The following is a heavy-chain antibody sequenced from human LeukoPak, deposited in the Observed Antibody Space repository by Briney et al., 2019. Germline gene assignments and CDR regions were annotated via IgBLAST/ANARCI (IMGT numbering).Heavy chain of an antibody. CDR1: GFTFDVYG. J-gene: IGHJ4*02. V-gene: IGHV3-20*04. CDR3: ARAIWFGVRGPSDY. CDR2: FNWNGGST. D-gene: IGHD3-10*01. Sequence: GGSLRLSCAASGFTFDVYGMSWLRQAPGKGLEWFSGFNWNGGSTGYADSVKGRFTISRDNAKNSLYLHMNSLRAEDTALYYCARAIWFGVRGPSDYWGQGTLVTVSS.